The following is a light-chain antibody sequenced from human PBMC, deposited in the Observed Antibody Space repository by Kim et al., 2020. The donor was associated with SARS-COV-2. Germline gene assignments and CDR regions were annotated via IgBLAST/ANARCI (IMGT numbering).Light chain of an antibody. CDR3: QEYSSSSYN. CDR2: KAS. Sequence: SASIGDRDTITCRASQSIRKLLAWYQQKPGEAPKLLIYKASTLESGVPSRFSGSGSGTEFTLTIVSLQPDDFATYYCQEYSSSSYNFGQGTKLEI. CDR1: QSIRKL. J-gene: IGKJ2*01. V-gene: IGKV1-5*03.